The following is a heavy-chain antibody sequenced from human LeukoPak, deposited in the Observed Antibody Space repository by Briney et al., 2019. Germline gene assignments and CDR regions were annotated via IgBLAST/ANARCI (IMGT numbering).Heavy chain of an antibody. CDR1: GFTFSNYG. J-gene: IGHJ4*02. V-gene: IGHV3-33*01. Sequence: GGSLRLSCAASGFTFSNYGMHWVRQAPGKGLEWVAIIWYDGNNKYYAESVKGRFTISRDNSKNTLYLQMNSLRAEGTAVYYCARDHSSSSSTLDYWGQGTLVTVSS. D-gene: IGHD6-6*01. CDR3: ARDHSSSSSTLDY. CDR2: IWYDGNNK.